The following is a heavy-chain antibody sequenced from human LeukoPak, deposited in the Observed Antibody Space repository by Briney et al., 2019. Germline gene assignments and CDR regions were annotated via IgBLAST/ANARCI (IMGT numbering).Heavy chain of an antibody. Sequence: PSETLSLTCTVSGGSITSDIFYWNWIRQHPGKGLEWIGSIHNSRGTSYNPSLESRLTISVDTSENQFSLKLSSVTAADTAVYYCARGAYYGSGSYPFDYWGQGTLVTVSS. CDR3: ARGAYYGSGSYPFDY. CDR1: GGSITSDIFY. CDR2: IHNSRGT. V-gene: IGHV4-31*03. D-gene: IGHD3-10*01. J-gene: IGHJ4*02.